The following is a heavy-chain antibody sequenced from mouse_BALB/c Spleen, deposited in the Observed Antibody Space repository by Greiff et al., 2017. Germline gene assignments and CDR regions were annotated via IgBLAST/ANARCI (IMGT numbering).Heavy chain of an antibody. Sequence: QVQLQQSGAELVRPGTSVKVSCKASGYAFTNYLIEWVKQRPGQGLEWIGVINPGSGGTNYNEKFKGKATLTADKSSSTAYMQLSSLTSDDSAVYFCARSGGNYRSFAYWGQGTLVTVSA. V-gene: IGHV1-54*01. J-gene: IGHJ3*01. CDR1: GYAFTNYL. CDR2: INPGSGGT. D-gene: IGHD2-1*01. CDR3: ARSGGNYRSFAY.